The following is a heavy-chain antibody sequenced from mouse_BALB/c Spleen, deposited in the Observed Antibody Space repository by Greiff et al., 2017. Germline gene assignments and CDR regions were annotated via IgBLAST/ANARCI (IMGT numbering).Heavy chain of an antibody. J-gene: IGHJ3*01. CDR2: ISYSGST. V-gene: IGHV3-2*02. CDR1: GYSITSDYA. D-gene: IGHD1-1*01. CDR3: ARSLRGFAY. Sequence: EVQGVESGPGLVKPSQSLSLTCTVTGYSITSDYAWNWIRQFPGNKLEWMGYISYSGSTSYNPSLKSRISITRDTSKNQFFLQLNSVTTEDTATYYCARSLRGFAYWGQGTLVTVSA.